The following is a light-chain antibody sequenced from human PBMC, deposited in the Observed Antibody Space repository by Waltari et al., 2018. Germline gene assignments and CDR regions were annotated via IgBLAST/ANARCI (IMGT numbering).Light chain of an antibody. CDR3: QAWDSSSEMV. CDR2: QDT. Sequence: SYELTQPPSVYVSPGQTVSITCSGDGLGDKYACWYHQKPGQSPILVIYQDTKRPSGIPERFSGSNSGNTATLTISGTQAMDEADYYCQAWDSSSEMVFGGGTKLTVL. J-gene: IGLJ2*01. V-gene: IGLV3-1*01. CDR1: GLGDKY.